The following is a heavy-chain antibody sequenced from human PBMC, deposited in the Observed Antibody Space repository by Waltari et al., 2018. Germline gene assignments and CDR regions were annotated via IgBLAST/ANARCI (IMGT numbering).Heavy chain of an antibody. CDR3: ARDGEFLRLGTTDY. CDR2: IGTTDSYI. Sequence: EVQLVESGGGLVKPGGSLRPSCAASGFPFSPYSMSWIRQAPGKGLEWVSSIGTTDSYIYYANSVRGRFTISRDNAKNSLFLQMNGLRADDTGVYYCARDGEFLRLGTTDYWGQGTLITVSS. CDR1: GFPFSPYS. D-gene: IGHD3-10*01. V-gene: IGHV3-21*02. J-gene: IGHJ4*02.